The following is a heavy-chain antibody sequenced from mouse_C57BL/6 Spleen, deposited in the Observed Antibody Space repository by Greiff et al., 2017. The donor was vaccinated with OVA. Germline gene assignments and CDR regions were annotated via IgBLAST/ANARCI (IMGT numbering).Heavy chain of an antibody. V-gene: IGHV1-42*01. CDR3: ARGGLGYFDV. Sequence: VQLKQSGPELVKPGASVKISCKASGYSFTGYYMNWVKQSPEKSLEWIGEINPSTGGTTYNQKFKAKATLTVDKSSSTAYMQLKSLTSEDSAVYYCARGGLGYFDVWGTGTTVTVSS. D-gene: IGHD3-1*01. J-gene: IGHJ1*03. CDR2: INPSTGGT. CDR1: GYSFTGYY.